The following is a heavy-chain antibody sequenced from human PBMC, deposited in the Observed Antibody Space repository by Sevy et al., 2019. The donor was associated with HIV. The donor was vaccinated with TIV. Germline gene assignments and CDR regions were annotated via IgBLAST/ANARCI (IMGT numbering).Heavy chain of an antibody. CDR3: AKDLGGYSGYDWGMGFDY. CDR2: ISWNSGSI. D-gene: IGHD5-12*01. J-gene: IGHJ4*02. V-gene: IGHV3-9*01. Sequence: GGSLRLSCAASGFTFDDYAMHWVRQAPGKGLEWVSGISWNSGSIGYADSVKGRFTISRDNAKNSLYLQMNSLRAEDTALYYCAKDLGGYSGYDWGMGFDYWGQGTLVTVSS. CDR1: GFTFDDYA.